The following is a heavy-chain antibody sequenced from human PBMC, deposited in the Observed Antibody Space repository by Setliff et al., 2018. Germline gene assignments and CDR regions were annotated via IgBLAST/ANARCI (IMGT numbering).Heavy chain of an antibody. D-gene: IGHD3-10*01. CDR1: NGSISTYY. J-gene: IGHJ4*02. V-gene: IGHV4-4*07. CDR3: ARDRTRFTMVRGVIIKRAFDY. CDR2: IYIGGSA. Sequence: PSETLSLTCTVSNGSISTYYWSWIRQPAGKGLEWIGHIYIGGSANYNPSLKSRVTMSIDTSKNQFSLKLNSVTAADMAVYYCARDRTRFTMVRGVIIKRAFDYWGQGTLVTVSS.